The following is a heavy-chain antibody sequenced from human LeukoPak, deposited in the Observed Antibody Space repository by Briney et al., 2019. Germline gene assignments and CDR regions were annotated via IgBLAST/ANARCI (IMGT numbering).Heavy chain of an antibody. CDR1: GGSFSGYY. V-gene: IGHV4-34*01. J-gene: IGHJ4*02. CDR2: INHSGST. D-gene: IGHD1-26*01. Sequence: ASETLSLTCAVYGGSFSGYYWSWIRQPPGEGLEWIGEINHSGSTNYNPSLKSRVTISVDTSKNQFSLKLSSVTAADTAVYYCARIGATGNLYYFDYWGQGTLVTVSS. CDR3: ARIGATGNLYYFDY.